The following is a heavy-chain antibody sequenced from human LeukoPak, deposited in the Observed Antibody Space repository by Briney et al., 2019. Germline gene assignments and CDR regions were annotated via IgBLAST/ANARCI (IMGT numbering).Heavy chain of an antibody. CDR1: GGSISSSSYY. J-gene: IGHJ4*02. CDR3: ARVSGYDWESFYDY. CDR2: IYYNGST. V-gene: IGHV4-39*07. D-gene: IGHD5-12*01. Sequence: SETLSLTCKVSGGSISSSSYYWGWIRQPPGKGLEWIGSIYYNGSTYYHPSLKSRGTISVDTSKNQFSLKLSSVTAADTAVYYCARVSGYDWESFYDYWGQGTLVTVSS.